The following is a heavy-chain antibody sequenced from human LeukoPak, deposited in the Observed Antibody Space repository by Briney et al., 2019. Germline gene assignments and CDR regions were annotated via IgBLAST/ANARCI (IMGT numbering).Heavy chain of an antibody. V-gene: IGHV3-49*04. D-gene: IGHD3-3*01. CDR2: IRSKAYGGTT. J-gene: IGHJ6*02. Sequence: GGSLRLSCAASGFTFSSYAMSWVRQAPGKGLEWVGFIRSKAYGGTTEYAASVKGRFTISRDDSKSIAYLQMNSLKTEDTAVYYCTRVPALDNFWSGYYGMDVWGQGTTVTVSS. CDR3: TRVPALDNFWSGYYGMDV. CDR1: GFTFSSYA.